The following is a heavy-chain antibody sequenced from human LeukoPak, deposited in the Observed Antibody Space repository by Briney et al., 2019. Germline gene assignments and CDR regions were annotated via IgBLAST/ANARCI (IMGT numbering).Heavy chain of an antibody. D-gene: IGHD2-21*02. CDR1: GFTFGDYA. V-gene: IGHV3-53*01. CDR2: IYSGGST. J-gene: IGHJ3*02. CDR3: ASSLFCGGDCYGSFDI. Sequence: GGSLRLSCTASGFTFGDYAMSWVRQAPGKGLEWVSVIYSGGSTYYSDSVKGRFTISRDNSKNTLYLQMNSLRAEDTAVYYCASSLFCGGDCYGSFDIWGQGTMVTVSS.